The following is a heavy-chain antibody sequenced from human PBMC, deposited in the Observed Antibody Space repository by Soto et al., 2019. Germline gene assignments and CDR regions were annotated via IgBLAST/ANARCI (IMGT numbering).Heavy chain of an antibody. D-gene: IGHD2-21*01. Sequence: EVQLVESGGGLVQPGRSLRLSCAASGFTFDDYAMHWVRQRPGKGLEWVSGIDWNRGSVDYAGSLKGRFTIYRDNADKALYLQMRSLRADDTALYYCLKGRGPYQVKYGMDVWGQGTTVTVSS. CDR1: GFTFDDYA. CDR2: IDWNRGSV. V-gene: IGHV3-9*01. CDR3: LKGRGPYQVKYGMDV. J-gene: IGHJ6*02.